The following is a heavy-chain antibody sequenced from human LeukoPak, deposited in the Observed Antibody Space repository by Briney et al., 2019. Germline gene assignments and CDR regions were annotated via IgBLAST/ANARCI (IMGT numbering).Heavy chain of an antibody. Sequence: KSSETLSLTCTVSGGSISSSTYYWGWIRQPPGKALEWIGNLYYSGSTYYNPSLKSRVTISVDTSKNQFSLKLSSVTAADTALYYCARQAISGYDPPPFDSWGQGTLVTVSS. CDR3: ARQAISGYDPPPFDS. D-gene: IGHD5-12*01. J-gene: IGHJ4*02. V-gene: IGHV4-39*01. CDR1: GGSISSSTYY. CDR2: LYYSGST.